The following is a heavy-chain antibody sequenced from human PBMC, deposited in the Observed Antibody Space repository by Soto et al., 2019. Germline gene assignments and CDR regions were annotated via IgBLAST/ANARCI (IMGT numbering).Heavy chain of an antibody. J-gene: IGHJ4*02. V-gene: IGHV4-59*01. CDR2: VYYSGST. CDR1: GGSISDYY. Sequence: PSETVSLTCTLSGGSISDYYWSWIRQPPWKGLEWLGYVYYSGSTKYNPSLESRVTISVDMSNNQFSLMLTSVTAAGTALYYFAKYRRTDAEEYSLDFWGKGTLVTVSS. CDR3: AKYRRTDAEEYSLDF. D-gene: IGHD5-18*01.